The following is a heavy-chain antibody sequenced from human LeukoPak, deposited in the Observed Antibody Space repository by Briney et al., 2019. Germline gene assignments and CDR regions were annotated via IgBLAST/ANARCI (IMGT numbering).Heavy chain of an antibody. CDR1: GGTFSSYA. CDR2: IIPIFGTA. CDR3: ARHREVYYDFWSGYYGDY. V-gene: IGHV1-69*01. Sequence: ASVKVSCKASGGTFSSYAISWVRQAPGQGLEWMGGIIPIFGTANYAQKFQGRVTITADESTSTAYMELSSLRSEDTAVYYCARHREVYYDFWSGYYGDYWGQGTLVTVSS. D-gene: IGHD3-3*01. J-gene: IGHJ4*02.